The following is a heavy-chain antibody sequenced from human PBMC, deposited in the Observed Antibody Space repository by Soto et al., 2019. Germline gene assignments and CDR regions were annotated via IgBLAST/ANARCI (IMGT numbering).Heavy chain of an antibody. D-gene: IGHD1-26*01. V-gene: IGHV3-11*06. CDR2: ISSSSSHT. CDR1: GFSFSDYY. J-gene: IGHJ6*02. Sequence: QVQLVESGGGWVKPGGSLRLSCAASGFSFSDYYMSWIRQAPGKGLEWLTYISSSSSHTNYADSVKGRFTISRDNSKNTLYLQMNSLRAEDTAVYYCATSNGGTYYYYYGMDVWGQGTTVTVSS. CDR3: ATSNGGTYYYYYGMDV.